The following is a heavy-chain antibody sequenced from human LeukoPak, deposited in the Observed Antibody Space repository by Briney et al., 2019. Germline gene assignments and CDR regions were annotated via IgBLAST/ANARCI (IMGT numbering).Heavy chain of an antibody. V-gene: IGHV1-18*01. J-gene: IGHJ5*02. CDR3: ARRIVATNNWFDP. CDR1: GYTFTSYG. D-gene: IGHD5-12*01. CDR2: ISAYNGNT. Sequence: ASVKVSCKSSGYTFTSYGISWVRPAPGQGLEWMGWISAYNGNTNYAQKLQGRVTMTTDTSTSTAYMELRSLRSGDTAVYYCARRIVATNNWFDPWGQGTLVTVSS.